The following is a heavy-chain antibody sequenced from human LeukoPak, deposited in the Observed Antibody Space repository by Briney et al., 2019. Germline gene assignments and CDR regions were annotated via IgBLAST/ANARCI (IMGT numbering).Heavy chain of an antibody. Sequence: ASVKVSCKASGYTFTGYYMHWVRQAPGQGLEWMGWINPNSGGTNYAQKFQGRVTMTRDTSISTAYMELSRLRSDDTAVYYCARDTKWLRGANGYWGQGTLVTVSS. CDR3: ARDTKWLRGANGY. CDR2: INPNSGGT. J-gene: IGHJ4*02. CDR1: GYTFTGYY. D-gene: IGHD5-12*01. V-gene: IGHV1-2*02.